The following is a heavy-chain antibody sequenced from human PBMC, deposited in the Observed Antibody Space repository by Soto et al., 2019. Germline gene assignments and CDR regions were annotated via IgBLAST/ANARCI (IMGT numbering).Heavy chain of an antibody. Sequence: QVQLVQSGAEVRKPGASVTVSCRSYGDSFNDYYIHWVRQAPGQGFEWMGWINPNGGVTNYAQKVQGWVSMTRDTSIRTVYMQLSRLRSDDTAVYYCARESGGATATLDYYYFYMDVWGTGTTVTVSS. CDR3: ARESGGATATLDYYYFYMDV. J-gene: IGHJ6*03. CDR1: GDSFNDYY. CDR2: INPNGGVT. V-gene: IGHV1-2*04. D-gene: IGHD5-12*01.